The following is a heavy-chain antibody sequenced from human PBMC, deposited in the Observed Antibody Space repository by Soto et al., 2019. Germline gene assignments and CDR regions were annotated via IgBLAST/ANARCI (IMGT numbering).Heavy chain of an antibody. Sequence: QVQLVQSGAEVKKPGSSVKVSCKASGGTFSSYAISWVRQAPGQGLEWMGGIIPIFGTANYGQKFQGRVTITADASTSTAYMARSSLRSEDTAVYYCARESVLLWFGESPLGWYFDLWGRGTLVTVSS. CDR3: ARESVLLWFGESPLGWYFDL. J-gene: IGHJ2*01. D-gene: IGHD3-10*01. CDR1: GGTFSSYA. V-gene: IGHV1-69*01. CDR2: IIPIFGTA.